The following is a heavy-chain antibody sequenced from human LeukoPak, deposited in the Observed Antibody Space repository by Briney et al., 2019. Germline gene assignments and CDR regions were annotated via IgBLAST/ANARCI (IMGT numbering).Heavy chain of an antibody. CDR3: ALVAQWLVQDY. J-gene: IGHJ4*02. V-gene: IGHV3-66*01. D-gene: IGHD6-19*01. Sequence: PGGSLRLSCAASGFTVSSNYMSWVRQAPGKGLEWVSVIYSGGSTYYADSVKGRFTISRGNAKNSLYLQMNSLRAEDTAVYYCALVAQWLVQDYWGQGTLVTVSS. CDR1: GFTVSSNY. CDR2: IYSGGST.